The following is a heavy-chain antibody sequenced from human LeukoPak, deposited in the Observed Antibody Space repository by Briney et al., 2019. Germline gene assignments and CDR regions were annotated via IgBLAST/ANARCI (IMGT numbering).Heavy chain of an antibody. Sequence: ASVKVSCKASGYTFTSYDINWVRQATGQGLEWMGWMNPNSGNTGYAQKFQGRVTMTRNTSISTAYMELSSLRSEDTAVYYCARGSIQLWARVSPSLFDPWGQGTLVTVSS. J-gene: IGHJ5*02. CDR3: ARGSIQLWARVSPSLFDP. CDR2: MNPNSGNT. V-gene: IGHV1-8*01. CDR1: GYTFTSYD. D-gene: IGHD5-18*01.